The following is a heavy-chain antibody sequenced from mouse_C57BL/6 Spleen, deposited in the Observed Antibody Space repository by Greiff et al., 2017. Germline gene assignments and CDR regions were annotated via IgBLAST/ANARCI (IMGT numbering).Heavy chain of an antibody. CDR3: ARGGGYYYLAGDWYFDV. D-gene: IGHD1-1*01. CDR1: GYAFSSYW. CDR2: IYPGDGDT. J-gene: IGHJ1*03. Sequence: QVQLQQSGAELVKPGASVKISCKASGYAFSSYWMNWVKQRPGKGLEWIGQIYPGDGDTNYNGKFKGKATLTADKSSSTAYMQLSGLTSEDSAVYFGARGGGYYYLAGDWYFDVWGTGTTVTVSS. V-gene: IGHV1-80*01.